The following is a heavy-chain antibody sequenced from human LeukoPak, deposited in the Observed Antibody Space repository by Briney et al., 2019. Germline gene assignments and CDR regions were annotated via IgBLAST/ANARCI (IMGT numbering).Heavy chain of an antibody. CDR1: GFTFSSYS. V-gene: IGHV3-21*01. Sequence: PGGSLRLSCAASGFTFSSYSMNWVRQAPGKGLEWVSSISSSSSYIYYADSVKGRFTISRDNAKNSLYLQMNSLRAEDTAVYYCARDPGYYDSSGYFAAYFQHWGQGTLVTVSS. D-gene: IGHD3-22*01. CDR2: ISSSSSYI. J-gene: IGHJ1*01. CDR3: ARDPGYYDSSGYFAAYFQH.